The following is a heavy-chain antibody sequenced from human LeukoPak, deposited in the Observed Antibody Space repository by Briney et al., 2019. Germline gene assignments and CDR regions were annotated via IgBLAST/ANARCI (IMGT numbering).Heavy chain of an antibody. D-gene: IGHD6-19*01. CDR2: ISSDGNIK. V-gene: IGHV3-30-3*02. Sequence: GGSLRLSCAASGFIFSTSAMDWVRQAPGKGLEWVAIISSDGNIKNYADSVKGRFTISRDDSKNTLFFQMNSLRAEDTAVYYCAKHHTTGWYYFDCWGQGIMVTVSS. CDR1: GFIFSTSA. CDR3: AKHHTTGWYYFDC. J-gene: IGHJ4*02.